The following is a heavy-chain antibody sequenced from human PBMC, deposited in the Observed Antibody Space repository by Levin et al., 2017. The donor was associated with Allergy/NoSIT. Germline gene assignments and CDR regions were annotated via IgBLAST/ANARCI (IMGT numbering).Heavy chain of an antibody. CDR1: GGSISSFY. D-gene: IGHD6-19*01. CDR2: IYYSGST. V-gene: IGHV4-59*01. J-gene: IGHJ3*02. Sequence: SETLSLTCTVSGGSISSFYWSWIRQPPGKGLEWIGYIYYSGSTNYNPSLKSRVTISVDTSKNQFSLKLSSVTAADTAVYYCARDLPIAVAGIRAFDIWGQGTMVTVSS. CDR3: ARDLPIAVAGIRAFDI.